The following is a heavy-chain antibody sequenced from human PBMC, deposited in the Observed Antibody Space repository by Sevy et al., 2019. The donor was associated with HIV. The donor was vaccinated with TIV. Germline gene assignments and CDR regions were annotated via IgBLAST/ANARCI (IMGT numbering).Heavy chain of an antibody. Sequence: SETLSLTCTVSGGSINSDHWNWIRQPPGKGLEWIGYVYYTGGTNYNPSLKNRVTISVDRTKNQFSVKLTSVTAADTAVDYCARRNDFEIWGQGTMVTVSS. J-gene: IGHJ3*02. CDR3: ARRNDFEI. CDR2: VYYTGGT. CDR1: GGSINSDH. V-gene: IGHV4-59*08.